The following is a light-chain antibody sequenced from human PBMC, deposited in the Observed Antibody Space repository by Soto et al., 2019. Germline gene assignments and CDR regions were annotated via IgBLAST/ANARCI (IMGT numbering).Light chain of an antibody. CDR3: NQRQSWTPT. CDR2: YTS. CDR1: QYVVTR. J-gene: IGKJ1*01. Sequence: EIVWTQSPATLSSSPWETATLSCRASQYVVTRLAWYQHKPGQAPRLLIYYTSNRATGIPARFSGSGSGTDCSRKINILAPEDFAIYYRNQRQSWTPTFGQGPK. V-gene: IGKV3-11*01.